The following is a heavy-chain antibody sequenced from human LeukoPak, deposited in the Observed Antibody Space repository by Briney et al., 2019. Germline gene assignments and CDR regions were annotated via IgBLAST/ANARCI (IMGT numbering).Heavy chain of an antibody. CDR1: GYIFTSYG. V-gene: IGHV1-18*01. CDR2: ISAYNGNT. J-gene: IGHJ4*02. D-gene: IGHD6-6*01. Sequence: ASVKVSCKASGYIFTSYGISWVRQAPGQGLEWMGWISAYNGNTNYAQKLQGRVTMTTDTSTSTAYMELRSLRSDDTAVYYCARDKTAARPDPGVGEDFDYWGQGTLVTVSS. CDR3: ARDKTAARPDPGVGEDFDY.